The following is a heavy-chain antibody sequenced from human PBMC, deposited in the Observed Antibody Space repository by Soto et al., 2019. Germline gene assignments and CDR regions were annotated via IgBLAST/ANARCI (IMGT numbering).Heavy chain of an antibody. D-gene: IGHD6-13*01. J-gene: IGHJ4*02. CDR2: TSYTGNT. CDR1: CGSITSYH. Sequence: SETLSRTCVVSCGSITSYHWSCIRQFPWKGLEWIAYTSYTGNTNYNPSLQSRVTISMDTSKNQLALKLTSMTAADTAVYYCTRGFSSYSDLWAQLTLVTVS. V-gene: IGHV4-59*01. CDR3: TRGFSSYSDL.